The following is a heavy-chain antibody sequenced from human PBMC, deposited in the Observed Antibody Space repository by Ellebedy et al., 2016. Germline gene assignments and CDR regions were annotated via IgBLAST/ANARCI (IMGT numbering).Heavy chain of an antibody. D-gene: IGHD3-16*01. CDR3: VKSLGGPANMDV. V-gene: IGHV3-43D*03. CDR2: ITWDGGAT. J-gene: IGHJ6*02. CDR1: GFGFPNYA. Sequence: GESLKISXAASGFGFPNYAMNWVRQAPGKGLEWVSQITWDGGATYYADSLKGRFTISRDNSKQSLYLEMTSLRPDDTAVYFCVKSLGGPANMDVWGQGTTVTVS.